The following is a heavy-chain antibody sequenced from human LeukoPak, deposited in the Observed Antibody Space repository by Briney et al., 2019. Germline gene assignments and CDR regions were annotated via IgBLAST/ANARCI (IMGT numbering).Heavy chain of an antibody. Sequence: GGSLRLSCAASGFTLRNYAMSWVRQAPGKGLDWVSVIAGSGGGTYYADSVKGRFTISRDTSKNTLYLQMNSLRAEDTAVYYCAKALTGEDYGMDVWGQGITVTVSS. CDR3: AKALTGEDYGMDV. CDR2: IAGSGGGT. J-gene: IGHJ6*02. D-gene: IGHD2-15*01. V-gene: IGHV3-23*01. CDR1: GFTLRNYA.